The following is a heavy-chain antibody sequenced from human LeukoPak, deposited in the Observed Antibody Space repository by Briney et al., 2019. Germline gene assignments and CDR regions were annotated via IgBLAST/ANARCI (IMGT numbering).Heavy chain of an antibody. V-gene: IGHV1-2*06. J-gene: IGHJ5*02. D-gene: IGHD3-22*01. Sequence: ASVKVSCKASGYTLTDYYMHWVRQAPGQGLEWMGRINPNSGGTNYAQKFQGRVTMTRDTSISTVYMELRSLRSDDTAVYYCARDQGPYYYDSSGSGFDPWGQGTLVTVSS. CDR3: ARDQGPYYYDSSGSGFDP. CDR2: INPNSGGT. CDR1: GYTLTDYY.